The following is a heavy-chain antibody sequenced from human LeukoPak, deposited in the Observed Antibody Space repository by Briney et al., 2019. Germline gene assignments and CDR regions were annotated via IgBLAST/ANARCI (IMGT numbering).Heavy chain of an antibody. CDR2: IRYDGSNK. Sequence: GGSLRLSCVASGFTFSSYGMHWVRQAPGKGLEWVAFIRYDGSNKYYADSVKGRFTISRDNSKNTLYLQMNSLRAEDTAVYYCAKSSPHYYYYMDVWAKGPRSPSP. V-gene: IGHV3-30*02. CDR3: AKSSPHYYYYMDV. CDR1: GFTFSSYG. J-gene: IGHJ6*03.